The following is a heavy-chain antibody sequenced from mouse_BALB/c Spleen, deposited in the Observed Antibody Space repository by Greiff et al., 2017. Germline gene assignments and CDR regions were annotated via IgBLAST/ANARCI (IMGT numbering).Heavy chain of an antibody. J-gene: IGHJ4*01. Sequence: EVKLMESGGGLVKPGGSLKLSCAASGFTFSSYAMSWVRQSPEKRLEWVAAINSDGGSTYYPDTMERRFIISRDNTKKTLYLQMSSLRSEDTALYYCARHGYDAMDYWGQGTSVTVSS. D-gene: IGHD2-14*01. CDR1: GFTFSSYA. CDR2: INSDGGST. CDR3: ARHGYDAMDY. V-gene: IGHV5-6-2*01.